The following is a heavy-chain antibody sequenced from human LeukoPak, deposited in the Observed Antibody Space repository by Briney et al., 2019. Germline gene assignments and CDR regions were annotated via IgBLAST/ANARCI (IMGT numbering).Heavy chain of an antibody. Sequence: GGSLRLSCAASGFTFRSNTMSWVRQAPGRGLEWVSVISGSGSYTYYADSVKGRFTISRDNSKNTLYLQMNSLRAEDTAVYYCARTPEGLWFGELSFDYWGQGTLVTVSS. V-gene: IGHV3-23*01. D-gene: IGHD3-10*01. CDR3: ARTPEGLWFGELSFDY. CDR1: GFTFRSNT. J-gene: IGHJ4*02. CDR2: ISGSGSYT.